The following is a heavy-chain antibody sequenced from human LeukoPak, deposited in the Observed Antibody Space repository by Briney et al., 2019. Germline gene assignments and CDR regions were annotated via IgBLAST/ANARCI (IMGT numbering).Heavy chain of an antibody. D-gene: IGHD3-10*01. CDR3: ARGGYGSGSYYNYFDY. V-gene: IGHV3-66*01. Sequence: GGSLRLSCAVSGFTVRSNYMIWVRQAPGKGLEWVSVIYSGGTTYYADSVKGRFTISRDNSKNTLYLQMNSLRAEDTAVYYCARGGYGSGSYYNYFDYWGQGTLVTVSS. CDR2: IYSGGTT. J-gene: IGHJ4*02. CDR1: GFTVRSNY.